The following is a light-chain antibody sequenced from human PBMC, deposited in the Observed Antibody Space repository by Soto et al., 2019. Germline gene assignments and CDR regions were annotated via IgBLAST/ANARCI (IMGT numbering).Light chain of an antibody. CDR1: QGIAPW. Sequence: DIQMTQSPSSVYASVGDRVTITCRASQGIAPWLAWYQQKPGKAPKYLIYGASSLHRGVPSRFSGSGSGTDVTLTITSQQPEDLATYYGQQANHFPLTVGGGTMVEI. V-gene: IGKV1-12*01. CDR3: QQANHFPLT. CDR2: GAS. J-gene: IGKJ4*01.